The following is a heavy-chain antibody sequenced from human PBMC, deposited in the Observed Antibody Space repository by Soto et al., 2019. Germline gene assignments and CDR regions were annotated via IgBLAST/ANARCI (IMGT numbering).Heavy chain of an antibody. CDR1: GYTFTSFY. D-gene: IGHD7-27*01. CDR2: INPNGCST. CDR3: ARGLTSGDY. V-gene: IGHV1-46*01. J-gene: IGHJ4*02. Sequence: QVQLVQSGAEVKNPGASVKLSCKASGYTFTSFYIHWVRQAPGQGLEWMAIINPNGCSTNYAPNRQGRVTLTRDTSTNTVYIELSSLGSEDTAVYYCARGLTSGDYWGQGTLVTVSS.